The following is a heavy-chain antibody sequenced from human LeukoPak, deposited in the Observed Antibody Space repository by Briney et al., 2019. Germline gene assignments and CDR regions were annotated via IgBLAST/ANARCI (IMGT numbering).Heavy chain of an antibody. V-gene: IGHV4-34*01. CDR3: ARAAKGYCSSTSCYFNTLKQFDY. D-gene: IGHD2-2*01. CDR1: GGSFSGYY. J-gene: IGHJ4*02. Sequence: KASETLSLTCAVYGGSFSGYYWSWIRQPPGKGLEWIGEINHSGSTNYNPSLKSRVTISVDTSKNQFSLKLSSVTAADTAVYYCARAAKGYCSSTSCYFNTLKQFDYWGQGTLVTVSS. CDR2: INHSGST.